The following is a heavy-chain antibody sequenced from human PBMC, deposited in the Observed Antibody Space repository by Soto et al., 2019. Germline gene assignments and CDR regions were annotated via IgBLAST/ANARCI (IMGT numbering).Heavy chain of an antibody. J-gene: IGHJ4*02. Sequence: PSETLSLTCTVSGGSISSGDYYWSWIRQPPGKGLEWIGYIHYSGSTYYNPSLKSRVTISVDTSKNQFSLKLSSVTAADTAVYYCARVAGNYYDRATSYFDYWGQGTLVTVSS. V-gene: IGHV4-30-4*01. D-gene: IGHD3-22*01. CDR1: GGSISSGDYY. CDR2: IHYSGST. CDR3: ARVAGNYYDRATSYFDY.